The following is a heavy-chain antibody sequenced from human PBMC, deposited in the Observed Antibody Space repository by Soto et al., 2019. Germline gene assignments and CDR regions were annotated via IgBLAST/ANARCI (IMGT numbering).Heavy chain of an antibody. J-gene: IGHJ4*02. Sequence: GGSLRLSCAASGITFRSSWMSWVGMRPGNGLEWVANIKDEGCETYYVDSVKGRFTISRDNAKNSLYLQMNSLTVEDTAVYYCVNSYAARGWYEGSDYWGRGTVVTVSS. CDR1: GITFRSSW. D-gene: IGHD6-19*01. CDR3: VNSYAARGWYEGSDY. CDR2: IKDEGCET. V-gene: IGHV3-7*03.